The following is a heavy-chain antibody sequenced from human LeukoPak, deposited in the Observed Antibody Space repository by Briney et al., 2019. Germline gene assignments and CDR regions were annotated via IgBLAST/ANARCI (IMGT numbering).Heavy chain of an antibody. D-gene: IGHD5-18*01. CDR1: GFTFSSYA. J-gene: IGHJ4*02. CDR2: ISDSGGST. Sequence: QPGGSLRLSCAASGFTFSSYAMTWVRQAPRKGLEWVSAISDSGGSTYYADSVKGRFTIPRDNSKNTLYLQVNSLRAEDTAVYYCAKKGYSYGPNDYWGQGTLVTVSS. CDR3: AKKGYSYGPNDY. V-gene: IGHV3-23*01.